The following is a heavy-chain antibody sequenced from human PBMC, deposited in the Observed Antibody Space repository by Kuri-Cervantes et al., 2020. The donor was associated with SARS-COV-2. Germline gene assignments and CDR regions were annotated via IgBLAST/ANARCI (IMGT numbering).Heavy chain of an antibody. CDR1: GFTFSGSA. V-gene: IGHV3-73*01. J-gene: IGHJ6*02. D-gene: IGHD4-17*01. CDR3: SRSTVTSPLYGMDV. CDR2: IRSKANSYAT. Sequence: GGSLRLSCGASGFTFSGSAMHWVRQASGKGLEWVGRIRSKANSYATAYAASVKGRFTISRDDSKNTAYLQMNSLKTEDTAVYYCSRSTVTSPLYGMDVWGQGTTVTVSS.